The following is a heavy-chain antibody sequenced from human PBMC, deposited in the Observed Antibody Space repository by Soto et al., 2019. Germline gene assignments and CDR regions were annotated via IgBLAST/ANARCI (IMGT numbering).Heavy chain of an antibody. J-gene: IGHJ3*02. CDR1: GLTFGDYA. V-gene: IGHV3-49*03. CDR3: TSSGNPAELVAFDI. CDR2: IRSKAYGGAT. D-gene: IGHD2-15*01. Sequence: GSLRLSCTASGLTFGDYAMSWFSQALGKGLEWVGFIRSKAYGGATEYAASVKGRFTISRDDSKSIAYLQMNSLKTEDTAVYYCTSSGNPAELVAFDIWGQGTMVTVSS.